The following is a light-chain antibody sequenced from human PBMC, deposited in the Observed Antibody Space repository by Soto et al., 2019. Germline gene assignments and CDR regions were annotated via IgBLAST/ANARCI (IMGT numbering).Light chain of an antibody. Sequence: QSALTQPASVSGSPGQSITISCTGTSSDVGTYKPVSWYQQHPGKAPKVIIYDYIKRPSGVSNRFSGSKSGNTASLTISGLKAEDESDYYCCSFAGSTTWFGGGTKVTVL. J-gene: IGLJ3*02. CDR3: CSFAGSTTW. V-gene: IGLV2-23*01. CDR1: SSDVGTYKP. CDR2: DYI.